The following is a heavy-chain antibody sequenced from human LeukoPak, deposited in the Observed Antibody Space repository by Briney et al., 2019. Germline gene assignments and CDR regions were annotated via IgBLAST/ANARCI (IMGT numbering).Heavy chain of an antibody. V-gene: IGHV1-2*02. CDR3: AREFPLDSSSNYYYYGMDV. D-gene: IGHD6-6*01. Sequence: ASVKVSCKASGYTFTGYYMHWVRQAPGQGLEWMGWINPNSGGTNYAQKFQGRVTMTRGTSISTAYMELSRLRSDDTAVYYCAREFPLDSSSNYYYYGMDVWGQGTTVTVSS. CDR2: INPNSGGT. CDR1: GYTFTGYY. J-gene: IGHJ6*02.